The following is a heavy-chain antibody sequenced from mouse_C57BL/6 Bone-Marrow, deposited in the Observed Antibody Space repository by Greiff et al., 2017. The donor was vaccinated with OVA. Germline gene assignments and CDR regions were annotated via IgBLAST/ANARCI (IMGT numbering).Heavy chain of an antibody. D-gene: IGHD2-2*01. Sequence: VKLVESGAELARPGASVKLSCNASGYTFTSYGISWVKQRTGQGLEWIGEIYPRSGNTYYNEKFKGKATLTADKSSSTAYMELRSLTSEDSAVYFWARGLWLRRAWFAYWGQGTLVTVSA. J-gene: IGHJ3*01. CDR2: IYPRSGNT. V-gene: IGHV1-81*01. CDR1: GYTFTSYG. CDR3: ARGLWLRRAWFAY.